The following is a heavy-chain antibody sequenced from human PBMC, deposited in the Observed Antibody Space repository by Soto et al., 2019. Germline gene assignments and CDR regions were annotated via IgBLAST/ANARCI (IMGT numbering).Heavy chain of an antibody. J-gene: IGHJ6*02. D-gene: IGHD3-10*01. V-gene: IGHV1-69*13. Sequence: ASVKVSCKASGGTFSSYAISWVRQAPGQGLEWMGGIIPIFGTANYAQKFQGRVTITADESTSTAYMELSSLRSEDTAVYYCASIIKYVLDYYYYYGMDVWGQGTTVTVSS. CDR1: GGTFSSYA. CDR2: IIPIFGTA. CDR3: ASIIKYVLDYYYYYGMDV.